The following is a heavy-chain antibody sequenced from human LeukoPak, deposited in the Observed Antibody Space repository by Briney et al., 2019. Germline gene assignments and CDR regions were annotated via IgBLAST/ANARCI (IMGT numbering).Heavy chain of an antibody. CDR2: ISGSGGST. D-gene: IGHD1-14*01. V-gene: IGHV3-23*01. CDR1: GFTFSSYA. CDR3: ARGPLGRYYYYMDV. Sequence: PGGSLRLSCAASGFTFSSYAMSWVRQAPGKGLEWVSAISGSGGSTYYADSVKGRFTISRDNAKNSLYLQMNSLRAEDTALYYCARGPLGRYYYYMDVWGKGTTVTVSS. J-gene: IGHJ6*03.